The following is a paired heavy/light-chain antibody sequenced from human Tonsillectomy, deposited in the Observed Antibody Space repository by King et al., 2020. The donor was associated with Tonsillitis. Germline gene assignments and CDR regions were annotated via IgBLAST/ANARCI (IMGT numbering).Heavy chain of an antibody. CDR1: GGSFSGYY. J-gene: IGHJ1*01. CDR2: INHSGRT. V-gene: IGHV4-34*02. D-gene: IGHD3-22*01. CDR3: ARESIYDYEIGDHVYVGFQH. Sequence: QVQLQQWGAGLLKPSETLSLTCAVYGGSFSGYYWSWIRQPPGKGLEWIGEINHSGRTNYNPSLKSRVTMSVDTSKNQLSLKLSSVTAADTAVYYCARESIYDYEIGDHVYVGFQHWGQGTLVTVSS.
Light chain of an antibody. CDR1: QSLLHNNGHNY. J-gene: IGKJ2*01. V-gene: IGKV2-28*01. CDR2: LGS. Sequence: DIVMTQSPLSLPVTPGEPASFSCRSSQSLLHNNGHNYLDWYLQKPGQSPQLLIYLGSDRASGVPDRFSGSGSGTDFTLKITRVEAEDVGIYYCMQALQTPYTFGQGTKLEIK. CDR3: MQALQTPYT.